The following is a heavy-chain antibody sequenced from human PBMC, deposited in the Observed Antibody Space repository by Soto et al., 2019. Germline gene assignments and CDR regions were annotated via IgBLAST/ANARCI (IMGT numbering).Heavy chain of an antibody. D-gene: IGHD3-22*01. V-gene: IGHV1-69*13. CDR2: IIPIFGTA. CDR1: GGTFSSYA. J-gene: IGHJ4*02. Sequence: ASVKVSCKASGGTFSSYAISWLRQAPGQGLEWMGGIIPIFGTANYAQKFQGRVTITADESTSTAYMELSSLRSEDTAVYYCARDPTYYYDSSGYYLLDYWGQGTLVTVSS. CDR3: ARDPTYYYDSSGYYLLDY.